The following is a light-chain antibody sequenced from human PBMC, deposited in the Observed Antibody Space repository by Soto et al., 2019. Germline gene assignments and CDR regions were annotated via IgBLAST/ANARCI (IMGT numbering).Light chain of an antibody. J-gene: IGKJ4*01. Sequence: DIQMTQSPSTLSASVGDRVIITCRASQSISNWLAWYQQKPGKAPKLLIYDASSLESGVPSRFSGSGSGTEFTLTISSLQPDDFATYYCQQYNSYSLTFGGGTKVDIK. CDR1: QSISNW. CDR3: QQYNSYSLT. CDR2: DAS. V-gene: IGKV1-5*01.